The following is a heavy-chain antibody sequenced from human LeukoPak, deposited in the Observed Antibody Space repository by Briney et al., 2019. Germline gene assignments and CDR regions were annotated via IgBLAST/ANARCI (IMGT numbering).Heavy chain of an antibody. Sequence: PGGSLRLPCAASGFPFTIYAMSWVRQAPGKGLEWVSSIGGSSTYYADFVKGRFTISRDTSKNTMYLQMNSLRADDTAIYYCTKYRGFGDSYDSWGQGTLVTVSS. J-gene: IGHJ4*02. V-gene: IGHV3-23*01. CDR1: GFPFTIYA. D-gene: IGHD3-10*01. CDR2: IGGSST. CDR3: TKYRGFGDSYDS.